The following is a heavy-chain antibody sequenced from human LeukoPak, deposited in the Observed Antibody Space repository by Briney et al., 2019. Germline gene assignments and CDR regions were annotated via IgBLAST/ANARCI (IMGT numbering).Heavy chain of an antibody. D-gene: IGHD2-21*01. V-gene: IGHV1-2*02. CDR1: GYTFTGYY. Sequence: GASVKVSCKASGYTFTGYYMHWVRQAPGQGLEWMGWINPNSGGTNYAQKLQGRVTMTTDTSTSTAYMELSRLRSDDTAVYYCASTPRILWWGHYYYYYMDVWGKGTTVTVSS. CDR3: ASTPRILWWGHYYYYYMDV. J-gene: IGHJ6*03. CDR2: INPNSGGT.